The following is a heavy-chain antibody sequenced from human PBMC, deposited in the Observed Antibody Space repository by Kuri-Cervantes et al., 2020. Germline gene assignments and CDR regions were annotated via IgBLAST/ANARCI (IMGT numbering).Heavy chain of an antibody. Sequence: GGSLRLSCAASGFIFSSYTMSWFRQAPGKGLEWVGFIRSKAYGGTTEYASSVKGRFTISRDDSKSIAYQQMNSLKTEDTAVYYCTRDGYSSVWYYYYGMDVWGQGTTVTVSS. V-gene: IGHV3-49*03. D-gene: IGHD6-19*01. J-gene: IGHJ6*02. CDR3: TRDGYSSVWYYYYGMDV. CDR2: IRSKAYGGTT. CDR1: GFIFSSYT.